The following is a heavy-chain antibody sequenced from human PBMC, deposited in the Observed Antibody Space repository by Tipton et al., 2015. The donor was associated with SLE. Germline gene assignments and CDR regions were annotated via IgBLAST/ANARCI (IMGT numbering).Heavy chain of an antibody. Sequence: QLVQSGAEVKKPGASVKVSCKASGYMFTSYDISWVRQAPGQGLEWMGWINTNTGNPTYAPGFTRRFVFSLDTSVSTAYLQISSLEAEDTAVYFCARGGGSFFYWYFDLWGRGTLVTVSS. J-gene: IGHJ2*01. V-gene: IGHV7-4-1*02. CDR3: ARGGGSFFYWYFDL. CDR2: INTNTGNP. CDR1: GYMFTSYD. D-gene: IGHD1-26*01.